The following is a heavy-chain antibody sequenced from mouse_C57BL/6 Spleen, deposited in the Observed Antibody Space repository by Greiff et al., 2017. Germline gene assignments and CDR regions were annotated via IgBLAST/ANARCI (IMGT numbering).Heavy chain of an antibody. CDR1: GFSLRTFGMG. V-gene: IGHV8-8*01. Sequence: QVQLQQSGPGILQPSQTLSLTCSFSGFSLRTFGMGVGWIRQPSGKGLEWLAHLWWDDDKYYNPALKSRSTNSKDTSKNQVFLQIANVDTADTATYYCAGIRGVEHYWDCDVWGTGTTVTVSS. CDR2: LWWDDDK. D-gene: IGHD1-1*01. CDR3: AGIRGVEHYWDCDV. J-gene: IGHJ1*03.